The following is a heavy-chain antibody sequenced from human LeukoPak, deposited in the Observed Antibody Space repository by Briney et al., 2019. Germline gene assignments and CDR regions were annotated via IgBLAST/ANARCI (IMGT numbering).Heavy chain of an antibody. V-gene: IGHV3-7*01. CDR2: IKQDGSEK. D-gene: IGHD3-10*01. CDR1: GFTFSSYW. Sequence: GSLRLSCAASGFTFSSYWMSWVRQAPGKGLEWVANIKQDGSEKYYVDSVKGRFTISRDNAKNSLYLQMNSLRAEDTAVYYCAREPTMVRGGDDYWGQGTLVTVSS. CDR3: AREPTMVRGGDDY. J-gene: IGHJ4*02.